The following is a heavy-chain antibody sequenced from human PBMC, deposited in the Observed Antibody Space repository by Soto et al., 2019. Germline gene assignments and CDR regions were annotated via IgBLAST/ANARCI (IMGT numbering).Heavy chain of an antibody. D-gene: IGHD2-2*01. Sequence: ASVKVSCKASGYTFTGYYMHWVRQAPGQGLEWMGWINPNGGGTIYAQKFQGWVTMTRDTSIGTAYMELSSLRSEDTAVYYCATFGLYALFDYWGQGTLVTVSS. CDR3: ATFGLYALFDY. CDR2: INPNGGGT. J-gene: IGHJ4*02. V-gene: IGHV1-2*04. CDR1: GYTFTGYY.